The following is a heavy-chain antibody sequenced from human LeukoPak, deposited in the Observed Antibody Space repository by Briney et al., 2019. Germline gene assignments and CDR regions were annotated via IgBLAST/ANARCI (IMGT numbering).Heavy chain of an antibody. V-gene: IGHV4-59*01. CDR1: GGSISSYY. Sequence: SETLSLTCTVSGGSISSYYWSWIRQPPGKGLEWIGYIYHSGSTNYNPSLKSRVTISVDTSKKQFSLKLSSVTAADTAVYYCARGGVGPRDSSGWYRGLRYYGMDVWGQGTTVTVSS. CDR3: ARGGVGPRDSSGWYRGLRYYGMDV. D-gene: IGHD6-19*01. J-gene: IGHJ6*02. CDR2: IYHSGST.